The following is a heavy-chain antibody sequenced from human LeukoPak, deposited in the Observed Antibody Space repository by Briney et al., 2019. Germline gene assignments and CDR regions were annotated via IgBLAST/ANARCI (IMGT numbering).Heavy chain of an antibody. V-gene: IGHV1-18*01. CDR3: ARQVDTTMALPDY. CDR2: ISAYNGNT. D-gene: IGHD5-18*01. J-gene: IGHJ4*02. CDR1: GYTFTSYG. Sequence: ASVKVSCKTSGYTFTSYGISWVRQAPGQRLEWMGWISAYNGNTNYAQNFQGRVTMTTDTSTSTVYMGLRSLRSDDTAKYYCARQVDTTMALPDYWGQGTLVTVSS.